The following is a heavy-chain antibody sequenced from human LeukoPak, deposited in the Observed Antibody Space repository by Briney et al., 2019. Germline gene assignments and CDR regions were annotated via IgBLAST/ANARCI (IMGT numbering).Heavy chain of an antibody. Sequence: SETLSLTCTFSGGSISNSYWSWIRQPPGKGLEWTGYMYYSGSTNYNPSLKSRVTISVDTSKNQLSLRLSSVTAADTALYYCARQVVTGYFDFWGQGTLATVSS. CDR3: ARQVVTGYFDF. CDR2: MYYSGST. D-gene: IGHD2-21*02. J-gene: IGHJ4*02. CDR1: GGSISNSY. V-gene: IGHV4-59*08.